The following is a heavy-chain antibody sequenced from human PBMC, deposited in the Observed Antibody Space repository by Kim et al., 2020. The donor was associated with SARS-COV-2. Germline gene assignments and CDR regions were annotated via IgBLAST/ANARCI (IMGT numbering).Heavy chain of an antibody. V-gene: IGHV4-34*01. CDR3: ARVVQQRGDY. CDR1: GGSFSGYY. J-gene: IGHJ4*02. D-gene: IGHD6-13*01. CDR2: INHSGNT. Sequence: SETLSLTCAVYGGSFSGYYWSWIRQPPGKGLEWIGEINHSGNTSNYNPSLKSRATISVDRSKNQFSLKLNSVTAAETARYYCARVVQQRGDYWVQGMLVT.